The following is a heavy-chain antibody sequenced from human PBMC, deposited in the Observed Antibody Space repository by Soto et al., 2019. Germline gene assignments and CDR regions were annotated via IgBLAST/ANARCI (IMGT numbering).Heavy chain of an antibody. Sequence: QVQLVESGGGLVMPGGSLRLSCAASGFTFSDYYMSWIRQAPGKGLEWISYISGSGVTVYYADSVRGRFTISRDNAKNSLYLQMSNLRADDTVVYYCAKDGGTFDPWGQGTLVTVSS. V-gene: IGHV3-11*01. CDR1: GFTFSDYY. CDR3: AKDGGTFDP. J-gene: IGHJ5*02. CDR2: ISGSGVTV. D-gene: IGHD1-7*01.